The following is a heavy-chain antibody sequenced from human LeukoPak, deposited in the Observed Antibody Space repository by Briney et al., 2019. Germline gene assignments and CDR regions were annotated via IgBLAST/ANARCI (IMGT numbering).Heavy chain of an antibody. CDR1: VHSISRGGYP. V-gene: IGHV4-30-2*01. J-gene: IGHJ6*02. Sequence: PSHTLSLTCTVSVHSISRGGYPGSSIRQPPAKGLDWIGYSYHNESTYYNPSLKSRVTISVDTSKHHFSLKLSFVTDAETAVYYCARLKRGYCTNGVCSGRYYYGMDVWGQGTTVTVCS. CDR2: SYHNEST. CDR3: ARLKRGYCTNGVCSGRYYYGMDV. D-gene: IGHD2-8*01.